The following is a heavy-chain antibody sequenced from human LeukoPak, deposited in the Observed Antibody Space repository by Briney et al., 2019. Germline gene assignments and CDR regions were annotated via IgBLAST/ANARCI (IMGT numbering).Heavy chain of an antibody. CDR2: IVVGSGNT. CDR3: AAMYSSSWPYYFDY. Sequence: SVKVSCKASGFTFTSSAMQWVRQARGQRLEWIGWIVVGSGNTNYAQKFQESVTITRDMSTSTAYMELSSLRSEDTAVYYCAAMYSSSWPYYFDYWGQGTLVTVSS. D-gene: IGHD6-13*01. V-gene: IGHV1-58*02. J-gene: IGHJ4*02. CDR1: GFTFTSSA.